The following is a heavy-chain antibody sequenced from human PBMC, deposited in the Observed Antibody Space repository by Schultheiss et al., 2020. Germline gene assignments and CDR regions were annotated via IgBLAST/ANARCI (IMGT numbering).Heavy chain of an antibody. V-gene: IGHV1-3*01. D-gene: IGHD5-18*01. CDR2: INAGTGDT. Sequence: ASVKVSCKASGYSFTSYGIHWVRQAPGQSLEWMGWINAGTGDTQYSQKFQGRVTITRDTSATTDYMELSSLRSEDTAVYYCASEINRGPSPDTYFDFWAQGTLVTVSS. J-gene: IGHJ4*02. CDR1: GYSFTSYG. CDR3: ASEINRGPSPDTYFDF.